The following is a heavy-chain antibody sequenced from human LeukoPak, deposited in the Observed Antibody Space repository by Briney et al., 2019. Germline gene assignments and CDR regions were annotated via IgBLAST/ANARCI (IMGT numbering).Heavy chain of an antibody. D-gene: IGHD1-26*01. V-gene: IGHV3-33*01. CDR1: GFTFSSYG. CDR3: ARGKLVGAPYYFDY. Sequence: GGSLRLSCAASGFTFSSYGMHWVRQAPGKGLEWVAVIWYDGSNKYYADSVKGRFTISRDNSKNTLYLQMNSLRAEDTAVYYCARGKLVGAPYYFDYWGQGTLVTVSS. CDR2: IWYDGSNK. J-gene: IGHJ4*02.